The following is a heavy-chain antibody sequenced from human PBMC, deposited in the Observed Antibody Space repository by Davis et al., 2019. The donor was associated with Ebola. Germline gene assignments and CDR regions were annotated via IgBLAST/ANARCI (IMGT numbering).Heavy chain of an antibody. D-gene: IGHD2-2*01. J-gene: IGHJ4*02. CDR3: ARAIIKRVVPAAMGY. Sequence: PGGSLRLSCAASGFTFSSYGMHWVRQAPGKGLEWVAVIWYDGSNKYYADSVKGRFTISRDNSKNTLYLQMNSLRAEDTAVYYCARAIIKRVVPAAMGYWGQGTLVTVSS. CDR1: GFTFSSYG. V-gene: IGHV3-33*01. CDR2: IWYDGSNK.